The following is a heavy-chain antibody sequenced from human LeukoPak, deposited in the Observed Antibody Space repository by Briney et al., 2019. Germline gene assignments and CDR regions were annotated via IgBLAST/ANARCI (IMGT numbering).Heavy chain of an antibody. CDR3: ARTSSSGLVGGYYFDY. J-gene: IGHJ4*02. Sequence: SETLSLTCTVSGGSISSYYWGWIRQPPGKGLQWIGSIHHSGSTYYNPSLKSRVTISVDTSKNQFSLKLSSVTAADTAVYYCARTSSSGLVGGYYFDYWGQGTLVTVSS. CDR1: GGSISSYY. CDR2: IHHSGST. D-gene: IGHD6-19*01. V-gene: IGHV4-38-2*02.